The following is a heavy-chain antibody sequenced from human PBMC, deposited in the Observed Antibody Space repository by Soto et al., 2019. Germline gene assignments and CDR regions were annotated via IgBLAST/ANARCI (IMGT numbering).Heavy chain of an antibody. D-gene: IGHD3-10*01. V-gene: IGHV4-59*08. CDR3: ARHGYYASGSYS. J-gene: IGHJ5*02. CDR1: GDSISPYY. Sequence: SETLSLTCTVSGDSISPYYWTWIRQPPGKGLEWIGSIYYSGSSNYNPSLKSRVTISVDTSKNQFSLKLNSVTAADTAVYYCARHGYYASGSYSWGQGTLVTVSS. CDR2: IYYSGSS.